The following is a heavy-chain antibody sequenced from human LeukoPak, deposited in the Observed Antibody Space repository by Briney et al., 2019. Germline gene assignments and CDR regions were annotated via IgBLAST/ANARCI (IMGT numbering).Heavy chain of an antibody. J-gene: IGHJ3*02. V-gene: IGHV4-61*02. CDR1: GGSITSSSYY. Sequence: PSQTLSLTCTVSGGSITSSSYYWSWIRQPAGTGLEWIGRIYTSGSTSYSPSLKSRVTMSLDTSKNQFSLKMSSVTAADTAVYYCARGEMRNGYSEAAFGIWGQGTMVTVSS. CDR2: IYTSGST. CDR3: ARGEMRNGYSEAAFGI. D-gene: IGHD5-24*01.